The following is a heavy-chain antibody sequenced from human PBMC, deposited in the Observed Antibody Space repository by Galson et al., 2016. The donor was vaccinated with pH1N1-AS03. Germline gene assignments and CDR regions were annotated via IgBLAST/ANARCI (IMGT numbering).Heavy chain of an antibody. J-gene: IGHJ4*02. CDR1: GFTFDEYA. Sequence: SLRLSCAASGFTFDEYAMHWVRQAPGKGLEWVSGISWNRGNIGYADSVKGRFTISRDNAKNSLYLQMNSLRAEDTAVYYCASSKLDSSGYYYLDHWGQGTLITVSP. CDR3: ASSKLDSSGYYYLDH. D-gene: IGHD3-22*01. CDR2: ISWNRGNI. V-gene: IGHV3-9*01.